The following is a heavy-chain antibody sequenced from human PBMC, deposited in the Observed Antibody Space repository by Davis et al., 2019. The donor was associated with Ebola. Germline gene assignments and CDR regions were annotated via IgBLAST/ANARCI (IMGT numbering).Heavy chain of an antibody. V-gene: IGHV5-10-1*01. Sequence: GESLKISCKGSGYSFTSYWISWVRQMSGKGLEWMGRIDPSDSYTNYSPSFQGHVTISADKSISTAYLQWSSLKASDTAMYYCARHPGSTWGGVNWFDPWGQGTLVTVSS. CDR2: IDPSDSYT. CDR3: ARHPGSTWGGVNWFDP. J-gene: IGHJ5*02. D-gene: IGHD2-2*01. CDR1: GYSFTSYW.